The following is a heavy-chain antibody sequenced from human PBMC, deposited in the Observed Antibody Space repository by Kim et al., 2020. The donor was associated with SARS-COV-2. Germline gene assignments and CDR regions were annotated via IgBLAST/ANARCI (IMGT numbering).Heavy chain of an antibody. CDR2: INSDGSST. CDR1: GFTFSSYW. V-gene: IGHV3-74*01. D-gene: IGHD3-10*01. CDR3: AREEYYGSGSYAFDY. Sequence: GGSLRLSCAASGFTFSSYWMHWVRQAPGKGLVWVSRINSDGSSTSYADSVKGRFTISRDNAKNTLYLQMNSLRAEDTAVYYCAREEYYGSGSYAFDYWGQGTLVTVSS. J-gene: IGHJ4*02.